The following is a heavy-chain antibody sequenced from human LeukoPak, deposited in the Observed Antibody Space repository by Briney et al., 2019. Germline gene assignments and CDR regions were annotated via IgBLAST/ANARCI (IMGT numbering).Heavy chain of an antibody. CDR3: APSGAYSNFDH. CDR2: IKQGGSET. D-gene: IGHD4-11*01. CDR1: GFTFSAFW. V-gene: IGHV3-7*01. J-gene: IGHJ4*02. Sequence: PGGSLRLSCAASGFTFSAFWMSWVRQAPGKGLEWVANIKQGGSETHYVDSVRGRFTISRDNAKNSLYLQMNSLRAEDTAVYYCAPSGAYSNFDHWGQGTLVTVSS.